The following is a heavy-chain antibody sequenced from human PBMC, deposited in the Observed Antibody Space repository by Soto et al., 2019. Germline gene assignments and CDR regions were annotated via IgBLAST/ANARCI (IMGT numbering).Heavy chain of an antibody. Sequence: GGSLRLSCAASGFTFSSYAMSWVRQAPGKGLEWVSAISGSGGSTYYADSVKGRFTISRDNSKNTLYLQMNSLRAEDTAVYYCARLYYDSSGYSSPNDYWGQGTLVTVSS. D-gene: IGHD3-22*01. V-gene: IGHV3-23*01. CDR3: ARLYYDSSGYSSPNDY. CDR1: GFTFSSYA. CDR2: ISGSGGST. J-gene: IGHJ4*02.